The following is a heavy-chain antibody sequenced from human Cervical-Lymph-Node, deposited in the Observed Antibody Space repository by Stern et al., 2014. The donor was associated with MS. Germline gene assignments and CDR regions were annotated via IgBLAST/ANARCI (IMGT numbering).Heavy chain of an antibody. CDR3: ARGGGLVGYFDY. J-gene: IGHJ4*02. D-gene: IGHD1-26*01. CDR1: GDTFSSYA. Sequence: MQLVESGAEVKKPGSSVKVSCKASGDTFSSYAINWVRQVPGQGLEWMGGITPCFGTTNYAQKFQGRVTITADKSTNTAYMELMTLRSEDTAVYYCARGGGLVGYFDYWGQGTLVSVSS. V-gene: IGHV1-69*06. CDR2: ITPCFGTT.